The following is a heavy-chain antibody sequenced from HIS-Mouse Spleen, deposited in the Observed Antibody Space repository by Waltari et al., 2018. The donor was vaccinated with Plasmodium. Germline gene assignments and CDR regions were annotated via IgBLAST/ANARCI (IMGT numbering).Heavy chain of an antibody. D-gene: IGHD3-3*01. J-gene: IGHJ4*02. CDR2: IYYSGST. CDR3: ARGYDFWSGYSPYFDY. CDR1: GGSISSYY. Sequence: QVQLQESGPGLVKPSETLSLTCTVSGGSISSYYWSWIRQPPGKGLAWIGYIYYSGSTNNNPSLKSRVTISVDTSKNQFSLKLSSVTAADTAVYYCARGYDFWSGYSPYFDYWGQGTLVTVSS. V-gene: IGHV4-59*01.